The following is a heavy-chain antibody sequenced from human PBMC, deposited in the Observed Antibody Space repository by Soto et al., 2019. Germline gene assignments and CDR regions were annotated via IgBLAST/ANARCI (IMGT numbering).Heavy chain of an antibody. Sequence: GGSLRLSCAASGFTFSDYYMSWIRQAPGKGLEWVSYISSSSSYTNYADSVKGRFTISRDNAKNSLYLQMNSLRVEDTAVYYCARAMVGATIVDYWGQGTLVTVSS. CDR3: ARAMVGATIVDY. D-gene: IGHD1-26*01. CDR2: ISSSSSYT. J-gene: IGHJ4*02. V-gene: IGHV3-11*06. CDR1: GFTFSDYY.